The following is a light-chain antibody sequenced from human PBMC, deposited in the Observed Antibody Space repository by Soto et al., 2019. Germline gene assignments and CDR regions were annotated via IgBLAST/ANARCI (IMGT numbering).Light chain of an antibody. CDR2: DDR. CDR3: QVWDSGSDHVV. Sequence: SSELTQPPSVSVAPGQTATMTCAGTNIGVKNVHWFQQKPGQAPVLVVYDDRDRPSGIPERFSGSNSGNTATLTISRVEAGDEADYYCQVWDSGSDHVVFGGGTKLTVL. V-gene: IGLV3-21*02. J-gene: IGLJ3*02. CDR1: NIGVKN.